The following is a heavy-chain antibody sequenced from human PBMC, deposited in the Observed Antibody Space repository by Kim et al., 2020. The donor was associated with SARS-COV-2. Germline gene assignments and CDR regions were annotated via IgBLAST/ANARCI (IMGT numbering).Heavy chain of an antibody. CDR1: GFTFSDSA. Sequence: GGSLRLSCAASGFTFSDSAMYWVRQACGKGLEWVGRIRSKANSYATAYAASVKGRFTISRDDSKNTAYLQMNSLKTEDTAIYYCTRVPPYSNSWWDAFDIWGQGTMVTVSS. D-gene: IGHD6-13*01. J-gene: IGHJ3*02. V-gene: IGHV3-73*01. CDR3: TRVPPYSNSWWDAFDI. CDR2: IRSKANSYAT.